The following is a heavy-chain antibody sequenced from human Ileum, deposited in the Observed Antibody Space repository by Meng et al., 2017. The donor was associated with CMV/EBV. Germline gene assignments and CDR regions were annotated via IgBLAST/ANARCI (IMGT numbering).Heavy chain of an antibody. V-gene: IGHV2-5*01. CDR1: GFSLSTMGVG. Sequence: CHFSGFSLSTMGVGVCWIRQPPGRALEWLALIYWNDDKRFSPSLRSRLTITKDTSKNQVVLTMTNMDPVDTATYYCARHYGGNSYPWGQGTLVTVSS. CDR3: ARHYGGNSYP. D-gene: IGHD4-23*01. J-gene: IGHJ5*02. CDR2: IYWNDDK.